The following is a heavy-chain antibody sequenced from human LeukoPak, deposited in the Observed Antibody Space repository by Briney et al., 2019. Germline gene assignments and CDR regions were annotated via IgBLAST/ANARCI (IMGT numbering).Heavy chain of an antibody. CDR2: MNPNSGNT. D-gene: IGHD3-3*01. J-gene: IGHJ6*02. CDR3: ASMVQVPTTYYDFWSGSVNGMDV. V-gene: IGHV1-8*01. CDR1: GYTFTSYD. Sequence: ASVKVSCKASGYTFTSYDIHWVRQATGQGLEWMGWMNPNSGNTGYAQKFQGRVTMTRNTSISTAYMELSSLRSEDTAVYYCASMVQVPTTYYDFWSGSVNGMDVWGQGTTVTVSS.